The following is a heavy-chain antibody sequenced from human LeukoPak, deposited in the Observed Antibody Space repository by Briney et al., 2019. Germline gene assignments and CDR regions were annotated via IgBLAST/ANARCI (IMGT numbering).Heavy chain of an antibody. CDR2: ISSSGGST. Sequence: GGSLRLSCAASGFTFSSYAMSWVRQAPGKGLEWVSAISSSGGSTYYADSVKGRFTISRDNSKNTLYLQMNSLRAEDTAVYYCANDRSGSYGLFDYWGQGTLVTVSS. V-gene: IGHV3-23*01. J-gene: IGHJ4*02. D-gene: IGHD1-26*01. CDR3: ANDRSGSYGLFDY. CDR1: GFTFSSYA.